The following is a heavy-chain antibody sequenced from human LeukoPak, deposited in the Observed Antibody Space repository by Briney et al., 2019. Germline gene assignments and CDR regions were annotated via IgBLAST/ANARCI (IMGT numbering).Heavy chain of an antibody. D-gene: IGHD3-3*01. CDR3: ARSFQIAYYDSHPDAFDI. CDR1: GFTVSSNY. V-gene: IGHV3-53*01. Sequence: IQPGGSLRLSCAASGFTVSSNYMSWVRQAPGKGLEWVSVIYSGGSTYYADSVKGRFTISRDNSKNTLYLQMNSLRAEDTAVYYCARSFQIAYYDSHPDAFDIWGQGTMVTVPS. J-gene: IGHJ3*02. CDR2: IYSGGST.